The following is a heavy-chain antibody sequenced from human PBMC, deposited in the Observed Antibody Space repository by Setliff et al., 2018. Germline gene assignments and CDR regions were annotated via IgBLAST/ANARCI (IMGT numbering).Heavy chain of an antibody. J-gene: IGHJ6*03. CDR3: ARDRSTVIRGVTSFFYYYMDV. V-gene: IGHV4-59*11. CDR1: GGSIGPHY. CDR2: IFYSDTA. Sequence: SETLSLTCTVSGGSIGPHYWSWIRQAPGKGLEWIGHIFYSDTAKYNPSLESRAAISVDSSKNQFSLKLRSVTAADTAVYYWARDRSTVIRGVTSFFYYYMDVWGGGTTVTVSS. D-gene: IGHD3-10*01.